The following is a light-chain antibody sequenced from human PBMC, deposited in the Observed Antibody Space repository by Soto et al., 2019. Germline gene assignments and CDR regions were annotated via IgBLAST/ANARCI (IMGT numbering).Light chain of an antibody. CDR2: DAS. CDR1: QSLRSN. Sequence: EIVLTQSPDTLSVSPGERATLSCRASQSLRSNLAWYQQKPGQAPRLLIYDASNRATGIPARFSGSGSGTDFTLTISSLEPEDFAVYYCQQRSNWPWTFGQGTKVEIK. J-gene: IGKJ1*01. V-gene: IGKV3-11*01. CDR3: QQRSNWPWT.